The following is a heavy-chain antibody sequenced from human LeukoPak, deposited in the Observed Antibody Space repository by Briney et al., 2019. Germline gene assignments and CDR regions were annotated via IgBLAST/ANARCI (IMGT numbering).Heavy chain of an antibody. Sequence: GASVKVSCKASGYTFTSYGISWVRQAPGQGLEWIGWIVVGSGNTNYAQKFQERVTITRDRSTSTAYLELSSLRSEDTAVYYCAADSRQLQPHDAFDIWGQGTMVTVSS. CDR2: IVVGSGNT. CDR1: GYTFTSYG. D-gene: IGHD1-1*01. V-gene: IGHV1-58*02. J-gene: IGHJ3*02. CDR3: AADSRQLQPHDAFDI.